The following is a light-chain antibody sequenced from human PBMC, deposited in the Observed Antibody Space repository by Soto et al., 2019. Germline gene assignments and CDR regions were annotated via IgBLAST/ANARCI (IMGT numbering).Light chain of an antibody. J-gene: IGKJ4*01. CDR2: GVS. V-gene: IGKV1-39*01. Sequence: DIQLTQSPSSLSASVGDEVTITCRASQGISHYLTWYQKKPGRAPTLLLYGVSTLQSGVPPRFSGGGSATEFTLTISNLQLEDFATYYCPQSYDAQFTFGGGTRVEIK. CDR3: PQSYDAQFT. CDR1: QGISHY.